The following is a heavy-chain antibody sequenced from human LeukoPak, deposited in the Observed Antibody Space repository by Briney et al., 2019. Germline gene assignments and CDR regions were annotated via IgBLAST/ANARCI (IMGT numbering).Heavy chain of an antibody. D-gene: IGHD1-26*01. V-gene: IGHV3-30*18. CDR1: GFTFSSYG. Sequence: GGSLRLSCAASGFTFSSYGMHWVRQAPGKGLEWVAVISYDGSNKYYADSVKGRFTISRDNSKNTLYQQMNSLRAEDTAVYYCAKAPRPWVGGATGSRYYFDYWGQGTLVTVSS. CDR2: ISYDGSNK. CDR3: AKAPRPWVGGATGSRYYFDY. J-gene: IGHJ4*02.